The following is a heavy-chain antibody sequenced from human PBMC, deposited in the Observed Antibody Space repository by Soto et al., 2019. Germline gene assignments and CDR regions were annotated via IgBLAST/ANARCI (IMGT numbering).Heavy chain of an antibody. CDR2: VNIYNGNT. V-gene: IGHV1-18*01. J-gene: IGHJ5*01. CDR3: ASADYGDYDS. D-gene: IGHD4-17*01. Sequence: QVQLVQSGPEVKKPWASVKVSCKASDFSFTSDHISWVRQAPGQSPEWMGWVNIYNGNTNYAPKLRGRVTMTTDTSTSTAYMELRSLTSDDTAVYYCASADYGDYDSWGQGTLVTVSS. CDR1: DFSFTSDH.